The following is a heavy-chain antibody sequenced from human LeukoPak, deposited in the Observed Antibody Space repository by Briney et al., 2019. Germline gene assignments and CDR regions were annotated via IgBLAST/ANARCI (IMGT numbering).Heavy chain of an antibody. CDR3: AKRLSSSSTWYYFDY. CDR2: ITSGENT. J-gene: IGHJ4*02. V-gene: IGHV3-23*01. CDR1: GFTFSNYA. D-gene: IGHD6-13*01. Sequence: GGSLRLSCAASGFTFSNYAMNWVRQAPGKGLEWVSTITSGENTYYADSVKGRFTISRDNSKDTLYLQMNSLRAEDTAVYYCAKRLSSSSTWYYFDYWGQGTLVTVSS.